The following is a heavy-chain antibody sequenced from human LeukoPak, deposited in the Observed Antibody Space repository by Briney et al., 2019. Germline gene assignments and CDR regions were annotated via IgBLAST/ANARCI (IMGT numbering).Heavy chain of an antibody. V-gene: IGHV3-23*01. D-gene: IGHD4-11*01. Sequence: GGSLRLSCAASGFTFSSYAMNWVRQAPGKGLEWVSSISGSGGSTYYADSVKGRFTISRDNSKNTLYLQMNNLRAEDAAVYYCARSVPDYTRFDYWGQGALVTVSS. J-gene: IGHJ4*02. CDR2: ISGSGGST. CDR1: GFTFSSYA. CDR3: ARSVPDYTRFDY.